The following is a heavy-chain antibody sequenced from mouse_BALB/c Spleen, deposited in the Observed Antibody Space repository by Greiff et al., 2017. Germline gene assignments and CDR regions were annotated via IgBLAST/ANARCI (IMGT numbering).Heavy chain of an antibody. D-gene: IGHD2-14*01. CDR1: GYTFTSYW. CDR3: ARSYYRTGAMDY. CDR2: INPSTGYT. V-gene: IGHV1-7*01. J-gene: IGHJ4*01. Sequence: QVHVKQSGAELAKPGASVKMSCKASGYTFTSYWMHWVKQRPGQGLEWIGYINPSTGYTEYNQKFKDKATLTADKSSSTAYMQLSSLTSEDSAVYYCARSYYRTGAMDYWGQGTSVTVSS.